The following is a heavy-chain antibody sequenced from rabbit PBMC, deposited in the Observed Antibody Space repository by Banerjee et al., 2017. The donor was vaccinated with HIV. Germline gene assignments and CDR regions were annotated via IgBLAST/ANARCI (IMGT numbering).Heavy chain of an antibody. D-gene: IGHD6-1*01. CDR3: VRDAGYAAYGYVDLNL. V-gene: IGHV1S45*01. CDR1: GFSLSNKYV. Sequence: QEQLEESGGDLVKPEGSLTLTCTASGFSLSNKYVMCWVRQAPGKGLEWIGYIDPIFGSAYYASWVNGRFTISKHNAQNTTYLQLNSLTVADTATYFCVRDAGYAAYGYVDLNLWGPGTLVTVS. J-gene: IGHJ4*01. CDR2: IDPIFGSA.